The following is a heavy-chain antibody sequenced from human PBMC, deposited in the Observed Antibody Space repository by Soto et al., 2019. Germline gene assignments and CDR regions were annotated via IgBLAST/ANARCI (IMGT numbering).Heavy chain of an antibody. CDR3: ARDFVYSTKNDAFDI. CDR1: GGSISSGGYY. J-gene: IGHJ3*02. V-gene: IGHV4-31*03. CDR2: IYYSGST. Sequence: QVQLQESGPGLVKPSQTLSLTCTDSGGSISSGGYYWSWIRQHPGKGLEWIGYIYYSGSTYYNPSLKSRVTISVDTSKNQFSLKLSSVTAADTAVYYCARDFVYSTKNDAFDIWGQGTMVTVSS. D-gene: IGHD6-13*01.